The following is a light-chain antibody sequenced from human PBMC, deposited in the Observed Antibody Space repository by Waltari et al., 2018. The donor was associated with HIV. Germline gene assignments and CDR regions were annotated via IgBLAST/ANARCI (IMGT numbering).Light chain of an antibody. CDR3: CSYAGTYTYV. CDR2: DVS. CDR1: CSDVGDYNS. Sequence: QSALTQPRSVSGSPGQSVTISCTGTCSDVGDYNSVSWYQQHPGKAPKLMIYDVSKWPSGVPDRFSGSKSGNTASLTISGLQAEDEADYYCCSYAGTYTYVFGTGTKVTVL. V-gene: IGLV2-11*01. J-gene: IGLJ1*01.